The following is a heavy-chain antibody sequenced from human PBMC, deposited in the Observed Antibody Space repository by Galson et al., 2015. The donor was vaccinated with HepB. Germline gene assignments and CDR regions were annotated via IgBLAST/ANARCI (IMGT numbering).Heavy chain of an antibody. CDR3: ARDRGRITMVRGYSPSVYNWFDP. CDR1: GYTFTSYA. Sequence: SVKVSCKASGYTFTSYAMNWVRQAPGQGLEWMGWINTNTGNPTYAQGFTGRFVFSLDTSVGTAYLRISSLKAEDTAVYYCARDRGRITMVRGYSPSVYNWFDPWGQGTLVTVSS. J-gene: IGHJ5*02. D-gene: IGHD3-10*01. V-gene: IGHV7-4-1*02. CDR2: INTNTGNP.